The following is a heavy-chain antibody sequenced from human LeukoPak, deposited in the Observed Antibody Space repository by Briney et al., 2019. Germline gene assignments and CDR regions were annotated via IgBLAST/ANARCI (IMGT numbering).Heavy chain of an antibody. CDR1: GYTFTSYG. Sequence: GASVKVSCKASGYTFTSYGISWVRQAPGQGLEWMGWISAYNGNTNYAQKLQGRITMTTDTSTSTAYMELRSLRSDDTAVYYCARYPMIVVVNYYYYYMDVWGKGTTVTVSS. V-gene: IGHV1-18*01. CDR2: ISAYNGNT. J-gene: IGHJ6*03. D-gene: IGHD3-22*01. CDR3: ARYPMIVVVNYYYYYMDV.